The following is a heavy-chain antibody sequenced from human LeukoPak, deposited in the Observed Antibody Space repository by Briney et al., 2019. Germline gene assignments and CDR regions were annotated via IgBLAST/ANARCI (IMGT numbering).Heavy chain of an antibody. Sequence: GGSLRLSCEASGFTFSSYGMSWVRQAPGKGLEWVSGISVSGGNTFYADSVKGRFTISRDNSKNTLYLQMNSLRAGDTAVYYCAKRRTNYDILTGDFDYWGQGTLVTVSS. CDR1: GFTFSSYG. D-gene: IGHD3-9*01. V-gene: IGHV3-23*01. CDR3: AKRRTNYDILTGDFDY. CDR2: ISVSGGNT. J-gene: IGHJ4*02.